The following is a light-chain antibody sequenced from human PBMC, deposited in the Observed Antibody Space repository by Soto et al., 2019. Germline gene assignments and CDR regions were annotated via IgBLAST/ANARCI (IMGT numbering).Light chain of an antibody. CDR2: GAS. J-gene: IGKJ1*01. V-gene: IGKV3-20*01. Sequence: EIVLTQSPGALSLSPGERATLSCGASQSVRSSYLAWYQQKPGQAPRLLIYGASTRATGIPDRFSGSGSGTDVTLTISRLEPEDFAVYYCQQYGSSPRTFGQGTKVEIK. CDR3: QQYGSSPRT. CDR1: QSVRSSY.